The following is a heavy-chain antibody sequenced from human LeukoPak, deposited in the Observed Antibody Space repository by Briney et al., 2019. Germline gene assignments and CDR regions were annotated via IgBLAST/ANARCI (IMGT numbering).Heavy chain of an antibody. CDR3: ARGLPFFDH. CDR2: FDPEDGET. J-gene: IGHJ4*02. Sequence: GASVKVSCKVSGYTLTELSMHWVRQAPGKGLEWMGGFDPEDGETIYAQKFQGRVTITADESTSTAYMELSSLRSEDTAVYYCARGLPFFDHWGQGTLVTVSS. CDR1: GYTLTELS. V-gene: IGHV1-24*01.